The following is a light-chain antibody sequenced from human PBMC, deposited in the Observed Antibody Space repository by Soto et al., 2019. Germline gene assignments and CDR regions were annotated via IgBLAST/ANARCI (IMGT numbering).Light chain of an antibody. CDR2: GVK. Sequence: QSVLTQPASVSGSPGQSITISCTGSGRDIGAYDYVSWYQQHPGKAPKLLIYGVKNRPSGVSYRFSASKSAFTASLTISGLQAEEEAHYYCTSYTTSYFYAFGPGTKVTVL. CDR1: GRDIGAYDY. J-gene: IGLJ1*01. CDR3: TSYTTSYFYA. V-gene: IGLV2-14*01.